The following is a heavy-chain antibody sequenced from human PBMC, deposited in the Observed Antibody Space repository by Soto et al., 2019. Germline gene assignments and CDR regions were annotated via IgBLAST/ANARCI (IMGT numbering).Heavy chain of an antibody. D-gene: IGHD1-1*01. J-gene: IGHJ4*02. CDR1: GYTFTSYA. CDR2: INAGNGNT. Sequence: GASVKVSCKASGYTFTSYAMHWVRQAPGQRLEWMGWINAGNGNTKYSQKFQGRVTMTRNTSISTAYMELSSLRSEDTAVYYCARGKRLSRARYFDLVYWRQGTLVTVSS. CDR3: ARGKRLSRARYFDLVY. V-gene: IGHV1-3*01.